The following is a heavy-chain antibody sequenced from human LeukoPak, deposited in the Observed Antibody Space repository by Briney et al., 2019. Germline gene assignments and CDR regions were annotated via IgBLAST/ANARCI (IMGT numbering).Heavy chain of an antibody. CDR3: ARGGRFVGELQSN. V-gene: IGHV4-39*07. Sequence: SETLSLTCTVSGGSISSGSYYWSWIRQPPGKGLEWIGEINHSGSTNYNPSLKSRVTISVDTSKNQFSLKLSSVTAADTAVYYCARGGRFVGELQSNWGQGTLVTVSS. CDR1: GGSISSGSYY. CDR2: INHSGST. J-gene: IGHJ4*02. D-gene: IGHD3-10*01.